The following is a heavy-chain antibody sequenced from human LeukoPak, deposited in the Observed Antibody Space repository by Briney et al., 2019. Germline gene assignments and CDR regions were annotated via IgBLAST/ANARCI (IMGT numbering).Heavy chain of an antibody. V-gene: IGHV5-51*01. J-gene: IGHJ3*02. CDR1: GYSFTSYW. CDR3: ARQDPDMASAFDT. Sequence: GESLKISCKGSGYSFTSYWIAWVRKMPGKGLEWMGIIYPGDSDTRYSPSFQGQVTISADKSISTAYLQWSSLKASDTAMYYCARQDPDMASAFDTWGQGTMVTVSS. CDR2: IYPGDSDT. D-gene: IGHD3-9*01.